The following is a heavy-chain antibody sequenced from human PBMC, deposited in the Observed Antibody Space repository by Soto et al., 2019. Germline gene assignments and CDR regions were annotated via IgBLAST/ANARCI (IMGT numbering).Heavy chain of an antibody. CDR3: ARGTRVSSTYKGAN. Sequence: PGGALRLSCSVSGFTFSAYWMHWVRQVPGKGLTWVSRISDDGSTATYADSVKGRFVISGDNAKNSLYLEMNTLRADDSGLYYLARGTRVSSTYKGANWGRGTLVTVPS. CDR2: ISDDGSTA. V-gene: IGHV3-74*01. CDR1: GFTFSAYW. J-gene: IGHJ4*02. D-gene: IGHD6-6*01.